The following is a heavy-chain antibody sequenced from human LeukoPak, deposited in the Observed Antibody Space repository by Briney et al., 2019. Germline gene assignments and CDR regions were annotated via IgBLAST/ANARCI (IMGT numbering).Heavy chain of an antibody. CDR2: ISGSSSNT. CDR3: TRHPAEGDY. Sequence: GGSLRLSCAASGFTFSDFYMSWIRQAPGKGLESISYISGSSSNTNYADSVKGRFTISRDNAKNSLYLQMNSLRAEDTAVYYCTRHPAEGDYWGQGTPVTVSS. J-gene: IGHJ4*02. D-gene: IGHD2-15*01. CDR1: GFTFSDFY. V-gene: IGHV3-11*03.